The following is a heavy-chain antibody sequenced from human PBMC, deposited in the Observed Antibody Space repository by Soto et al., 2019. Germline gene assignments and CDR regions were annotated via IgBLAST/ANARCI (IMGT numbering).Heavy chain of an antibody. J-gene: IGHJ4*02. D-gene: IGHD2-15*01. CDR1: GGSLSSGGYS. Sequence: QLQLQESGSGLVKPSQTLSLTCAVSGGSLSSGGYSWSWVRQPPGKGLEWIGYINHSGSNHYSPSLKSRVTVSLDRSKNQFSLRLGSVTAADTAEYYCARDRCSGGSCSPFGYWGQGTLVTVSS. CDR2: INHSGSN. CDR3: ARDRCSGGSCSPFGY. V-gene: IGHV4-30-2*01.